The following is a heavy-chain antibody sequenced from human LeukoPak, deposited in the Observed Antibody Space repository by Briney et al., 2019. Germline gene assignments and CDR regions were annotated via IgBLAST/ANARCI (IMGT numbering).Heavy chain of an antibody. CDR2: ISHSGRST. D-gene: IGHD6-19*01. CDR3: AKAVAVALDY. Sequence: GGSPRLSCAASGVIFSDFDMSWVRQAPGKGLEWVSAISHSGRSTYYADSVKGRFTISRDNSKNTLYLEMNSLRADDTAVYYCAKAVAVALDYWGQGTLVTVSS. J-gene: IGHJ4*02. CDR1: GVIFSDFD. V-gene: IGHV3-23*01.